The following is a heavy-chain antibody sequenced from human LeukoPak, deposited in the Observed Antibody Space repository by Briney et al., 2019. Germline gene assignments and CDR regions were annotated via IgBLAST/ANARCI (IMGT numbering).Heavy chain of an antibody. CDR3: AKGGKGFPLGLRFDS. CDR1: GGSISTYY. D-gene: IGHD2-21*01. Sequence: EPSETLSLTCTVSGGSISTYYWSWIRQPPGKGLEWIGYIYYSGSTNYNPSLKSRVTISADTSKNQFSLNLTSLTAADTAVYYCAKGGKGFPLGLRFDSWGQGTLVTVSS. J-gene: IGHJ4*02. V-gene: IGHV4-59*01. CDR2: IYYSGST.